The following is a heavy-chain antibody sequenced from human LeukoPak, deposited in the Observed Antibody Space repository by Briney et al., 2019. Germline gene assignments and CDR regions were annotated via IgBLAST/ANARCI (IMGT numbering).Heavy chain of an antibody. CDR1: GGSITSGRFY. V-gene: IGHV4-31*03. CDR3: ARDPRGDIIGTTFDR. CDR2: VSYSGST. Sequence: PSETLSLTCTLSGGSITSGRFYWTWIRQHPQRGLEWIGYVSYSGSTNYNSSLKSRLTISADTSKNQFYLRLTSVTAADTAVYFCARDPRGDIIGTTFDRWGQGTLVTVSS. D-gene: IGHD1-20*01. J-gene: IGHJ5*02.